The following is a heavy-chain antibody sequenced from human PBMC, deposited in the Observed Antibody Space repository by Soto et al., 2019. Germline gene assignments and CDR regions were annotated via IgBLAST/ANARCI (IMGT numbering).Heavy chain of an antibody. CDR2: IYYSGST. CDR3: ARYIYGDYSYYFDY. CDR1: GGSISSSSYY. V-gene: IGHV4-39*01. Sequence: SETLSLTCTVSGGSISSSSYYWGWIRQPPGKGLEWIGSIYYSGSTYYNPSLKSRVTISVDTSKNQFSLKLSSVTAADTAVYYCARYIYGDYSYYFDYWGQGTLVTVSS. D-gene: IGHD4-17*01. J-gene: IGHJ4*02.